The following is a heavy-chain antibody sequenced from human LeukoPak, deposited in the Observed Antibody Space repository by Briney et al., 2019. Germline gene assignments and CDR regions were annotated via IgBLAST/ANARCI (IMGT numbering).Heavy chain of an antibody. CDR3: ASSAVVIGLRGMDV. CDR2: IIPILGIA. V-gene: IGHV1-69*04. Sequence: GSSVKVSCKASGGTFSGYAISWVRQAPGQGLEWMGRIIPILGIANYAQKFQGRVTITADKSTSTAYMELSSLRSEDTAVYYCASSAVVIGLRGMDVWGQGTTVTVSS. D-gene: IGHD4-23*01. CDR1: GGTFSGYA. J-gene: IGHJ6*02.